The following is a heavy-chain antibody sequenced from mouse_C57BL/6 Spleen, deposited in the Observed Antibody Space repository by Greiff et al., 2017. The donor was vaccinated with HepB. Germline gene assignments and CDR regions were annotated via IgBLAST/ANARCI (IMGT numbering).Heavy chain of an antibody. V-gene: IGHV1-74*01. CDR3: AIHFMTTVVAQGYVDY. D-gene: IGHD1-1*01. J-gene: IGHJ2*01. CDR1: GYTFTSYW. Sequence: QVQLKQPGAELVKPGASVKVSCKASGYTFTSYWMHWVKQRPGQGLEWIGRIHPSDSDTNYNQKFKGKATLTVDKSSSTAYMQLSSLTSEDSAVYYCAIHFMTTVVAQGYVDYWGQGTTLTVSS. CDR2: IHPSDSDT.